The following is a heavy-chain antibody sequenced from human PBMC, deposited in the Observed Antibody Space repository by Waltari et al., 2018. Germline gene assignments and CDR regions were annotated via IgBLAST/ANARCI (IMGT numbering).Heavy chain of an antibody. Sequence: QLPLQQSGPGMVTPSATLSLTCRLSGDSLSTSRYYWCWIRQPPGKGLVWIGSAFHGGTTHYNPSLKSRVTISIDTSRNQFSLTLSSVTAADTAVFYCAGGYSSGWYAYWGQGTQVTVPS. CDR1: GDSLSTSRYY. J-gene: IGHJ4*02. V-gene: IGHV4-39*01. D-gene: IGHD6-19*01. CDR3: AGGYSSGWYAY. CDR2: AFHGGTT.